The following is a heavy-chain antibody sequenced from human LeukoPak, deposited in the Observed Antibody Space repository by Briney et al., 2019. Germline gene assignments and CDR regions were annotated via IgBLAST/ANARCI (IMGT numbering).Heavy chain of an antibody. CDR2: ISAYNGNT. CDR3: ARDEPVDTAMVAFDY. Sequence: ASVNVSCKASGYTFTSYGISWVRQAPGQGLEWMGWISAYNGNTNYAQKLQGRVTMTTDTSTSTAYMELRSLRSDDTAVYYCARDEPVDTAMVAFDYWGQGTLVTVSS. CDR1: GYTFTSYG. D-gene: IGHD5-18*01. J-gene: IGHJ4*02. V-gene: IGHV1-18*01.